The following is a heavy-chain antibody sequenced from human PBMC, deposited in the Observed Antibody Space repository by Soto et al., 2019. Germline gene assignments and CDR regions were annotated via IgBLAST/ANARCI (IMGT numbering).Heavy chain of an antibody. V-gene: IGHV1-3*01. J-gene: IGHJ4*02. CDR2: INAGNGNT. Sequence: QVQLVQSGAEVKKPGASVKVSCKASGYTFISYAMNWVRQAPGQRLKWMGWINAGNGNTKYSQKFQGRVTITRDTSASTGYMELSSLRSEDTAVYYCARDPGYSYGYNWGQGTLVTVSS. CDR3: ARDPGYSYGYN. CDR1: GYTFISYA. D-gene: IGHD5-18*01.